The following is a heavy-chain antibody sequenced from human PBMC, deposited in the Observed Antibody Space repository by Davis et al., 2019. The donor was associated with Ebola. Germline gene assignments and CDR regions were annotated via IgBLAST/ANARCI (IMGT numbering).Heavy chain of an antibody. V-gene: IGHV4-34*01. D-gene: IGHD1-14*01. Sequence: SETLSLTCAVYGGSFSGYYWSWIRQPPGEGLEWIGEINHSGSTNYNPSLKSRVTISVDTSKNQFSLKLSSVTAADTAVYYCARDHRPTKYYYYYGMDVWGQGTTVTVSS. J-gene: IGHJ6*02. CDR3: ARDHRPTKYYYYYGMDV. CDR2: INHSGST. CDR1: GGSFSGYY.